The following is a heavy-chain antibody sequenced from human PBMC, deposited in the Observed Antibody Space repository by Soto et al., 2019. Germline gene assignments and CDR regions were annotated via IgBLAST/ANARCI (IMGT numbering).Heavy chain of an antibody. CDR3: AKDRYLDHDSRGYLFDH. V-gene: IGHV3-23*01. J-gene: IGHJ4*01. D-gene: IGHD3-22*01. Sequence: EVQLLESGGDLIQPGGSLRLSCAASGFTFNIYAMTWVRQAQGKGLEWVSAISRYGDFTYYADSVEGRFTISRDNSKNTLYLQINRLRAEDTAVYYCAKDRYLDHDSRGYLFDHLGQGTLVTVSS. CDR2: ISRYGDFT. CDR1: GFTFNIYA.